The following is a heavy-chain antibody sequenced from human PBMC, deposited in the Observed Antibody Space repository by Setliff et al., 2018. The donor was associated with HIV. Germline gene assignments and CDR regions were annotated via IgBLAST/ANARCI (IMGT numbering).Heavy chain of an antibody. CDR3: ARQGRPGDFDS. V-gene: IGHV4-39*01. Sequence: SETLSLTCTVSGGSISTSRYYWGWIRQPPGKGLEWIGSINYRGNTYYNPSLKSRAAISVDTSKNQISLKLSSVTAADTAVYYCARQGRPGDFDSWGQGTLVTVSS. CDR2: INYRGNT. CDR1: GGSISTSRYY. D-gene: IGHD7-27*01. J-gene: IGHJ4*02.